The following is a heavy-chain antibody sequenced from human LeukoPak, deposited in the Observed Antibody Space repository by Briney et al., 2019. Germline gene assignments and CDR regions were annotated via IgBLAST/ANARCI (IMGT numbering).Heavy chain of an antibody. V-gene: IGHV4-34*01. Sequence: SETLSLTCAVYGGSFSGYYWSWIRQPPGKGLEWIGEINHSGSTNYNPSLKSRVTISVDTSKNQFSLKLSSVTAADTAVYYCARNSPISGYSPFDYWGQGTLVTVSS. CDR3: ARNSPISGYSPFDY. J-gene: IGHJ4*02. CDR2: INHSGST. CDR1: GGSFSGYY. D-gene: IGHD3-22*01.